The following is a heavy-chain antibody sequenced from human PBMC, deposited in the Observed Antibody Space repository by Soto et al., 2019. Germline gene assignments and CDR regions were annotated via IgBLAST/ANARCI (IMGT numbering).Heavy chain of an antibody. Sequence: QVQLVQSGAEVKKPGASVKVSCKASGSTFTNSDINWVRQAPGQGLEWMGWMNADSGHAAYAQKWQGRVTLTTSTSTSTVYMEMRSLGSEDTAVYYCASRPHCSGGICSYGLDNWGQGTLVTVSS. J-gene: IGHJ4*02. CDR2: MNADSGHA. CDR1: GSTFTNSD. V-gene: IGHV1-8*01. CDR3: ASRPHCSGGICSYGLDN. D-gene: IGHD6-25*01.